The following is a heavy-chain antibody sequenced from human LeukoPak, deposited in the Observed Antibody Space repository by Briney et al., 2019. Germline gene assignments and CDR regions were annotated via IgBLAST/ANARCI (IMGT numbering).Heavy chain of an antibody. D-gene: IGHD3-16*01. CDR3: ARETSQKGAHYMDV. V-gene: IGHV4-4*07. CDR1: GGSISSYY. J-gene: IGHJ6*03. Sequence: PSETLSLTCTVSGGSISSYYWSWIRQPAGKGLEWLGRISASGSTNYNPSLKSRVTISVDTSHKQFSLKVSSVTAADTAVYYCARETSQKGAHYMDVWGKGTTVTISS. CDR2: ISASGST.